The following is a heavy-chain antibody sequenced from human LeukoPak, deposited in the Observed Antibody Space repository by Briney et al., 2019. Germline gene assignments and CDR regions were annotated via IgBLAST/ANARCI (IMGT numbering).Heavy chain of an antibody. J-gene: IGHJ4*02. Sequence: PGGSLRLSCVGSAFTFTNYAMSWVRQAPGKGLEWVSSVTGSAISTYYADSVKGRFTISRDNSKNTLYLQMNSLRVEDTALYYCAIERSYYHGSGDDCFDYWGQGTLVTVSP. V-gene: IGHV3-23*01. D-gene: IGHD3-10*01. CDR2: VTGSAIST. CDR1: AFTFTNYA. CDR3: AIERSYYHGSGDDCFDY.